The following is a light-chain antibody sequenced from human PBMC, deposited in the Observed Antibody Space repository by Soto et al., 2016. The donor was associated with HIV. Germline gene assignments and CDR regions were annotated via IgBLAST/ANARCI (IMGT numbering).Light chain of an antibody. V-gene: IGKV1-NL1*01. CDR1: QDISNS. CDR2: AAS. CDR3: QQYNSYSRWT. J-gene: IGKJ1*01. Sequence: DIQMTQSPSSLSASVGDRVTITCRASQDISNSLAWYQQKPGKAPKMLLNAASRLESGVPSRFSGSGSGTEFTLTISSLQPDDFATYYCQQYNSYSRWTFGQGTKVEIK.